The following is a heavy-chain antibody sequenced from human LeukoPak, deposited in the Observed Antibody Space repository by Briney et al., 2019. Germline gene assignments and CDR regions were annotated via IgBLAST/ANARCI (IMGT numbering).Heavy chain of an antibody. J-gene: IGHJ4*02. CDR3: ARGSSRYCSGGSCYSSRFRDY. Sequence: GGSLRLSCAASGFTFSSYSMNWVRQAPGKGLEWVSSISSSSSYIYYADSVKGRFTISRDNAKNSLYLQMNSLRAEDTAVYYCARGSSRYCSGGSCYSSRFRDYWGQGTLVTVSS. CDR1: GFTFSSYS. V-gene: IGHV3-21*04. CDR2: ISSSSSYI. D-gene: IGHD2-15*01.